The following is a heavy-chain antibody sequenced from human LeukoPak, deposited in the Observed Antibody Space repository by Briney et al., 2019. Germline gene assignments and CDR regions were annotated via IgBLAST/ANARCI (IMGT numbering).Heavy chain of an antibody. CDR2: IYYSGST. CDR3: ARVVYSSSSVYFDY. Sequence: SETLSLTCTVSGGSISSYYWGWIRQPPGKGLEWIGSIYYSGSTYYNPSLKSRVTISVDTSKNQFSLKLSSVTAADTAVYYCARVVYSSSSVYFDYWGQGTLVTVSS. V-gene: IGHV4-39*01. D-gene: IGHD6-6*01. CDR1: GGSISSYY. J-gene: IGHJ4*02.